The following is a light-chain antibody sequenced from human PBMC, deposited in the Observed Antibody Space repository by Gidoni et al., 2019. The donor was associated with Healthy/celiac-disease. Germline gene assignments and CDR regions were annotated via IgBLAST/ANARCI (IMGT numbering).Light chain of an antibody. CDR2: LGS. CDR1: QSLQHSNGYNY. CDR3: MQALQTPT. Sequence: DIVMTQSPLSLLVTLGEPASISCRSSQSLQHSNGYNYLDWYLQKPGQSPQLLIYLGSNRASGVPDRFSGSGSGTDFTLKISRVEAEDVGVYYCMQALQTPTFGQGTKVEIK. J-gene: IGKJ1*01. V-gene: IGKV2-28*01.